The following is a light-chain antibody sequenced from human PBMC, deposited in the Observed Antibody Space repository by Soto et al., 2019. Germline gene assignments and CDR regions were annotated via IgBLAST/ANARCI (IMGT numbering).Light chain of an antibody. CDR3: QSYDSGLSGSV. J-gene: IGLJ3*02. CDR1: SSNIGAGYV. V-gene: IGLV1-40*01. CDR2: TND. Sequence: QSVLTQPPSVSGAPGQRVTISCAGSSSNIGAGYVVNWYQHLPGAAPKLLIYTNDNRPSGVPDRFSGSKSGTSASLAVTGLQAEDEADYYCQSYDSGLSGSVFGGGTQLTVL.